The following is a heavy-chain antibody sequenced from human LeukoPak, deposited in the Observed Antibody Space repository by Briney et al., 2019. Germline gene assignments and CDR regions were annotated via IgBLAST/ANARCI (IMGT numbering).Heavy chain of an antibody. D-gene: IGHD3-3*01. CDR3: ARGGRETYYDFWSGYSRDDAFDI. CDR1: GGSISSYY. J-gene: IGHJ3*02. V-gene: IGHV4-59*01. CDR2: IYYSGST. Sequence: KPSETLSLTCTVSGGSISSYYWSWIRQPPGKGLEWIGYIYYSGSTNYNPSLKSRFTISVDTSKNQFSLKLRSVTAADTAVYYCARGGRETYYDFWSGYSRDDAFDIWGQGTMVTVSS.